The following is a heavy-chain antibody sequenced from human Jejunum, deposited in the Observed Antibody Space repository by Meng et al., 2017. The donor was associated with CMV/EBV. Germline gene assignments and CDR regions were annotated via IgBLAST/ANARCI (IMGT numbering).Heavy chain of an antibody. J-gene: IGHJ4*02. D-gene: IGHD3-10*01. Sequence: SCKASGYTFTNYALNWVRQAPGQGLKWVGVINSNTGNPMYALGFTGRFVFSLDTSVNTAYLQINSLRAEDTAVYFCARKYLSGSGIDYWGQGTLVTVSS. CDR3: ARKYLSGSGIDY. V-gene: IGHV7-4-1*02. CDR1: GYTFTNYA. CDR2: INSNTGNP.